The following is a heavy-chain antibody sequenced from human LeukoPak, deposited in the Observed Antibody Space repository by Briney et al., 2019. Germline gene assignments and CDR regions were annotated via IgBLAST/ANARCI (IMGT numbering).Heavy chain of an antibody. J-gene: IGHJ6*01. CDR3: AREVVVVPDYYYHGLDV. CDR1: GFTFSDYY. Sequence: GGSLRLSCAASGFTFSDYYMTWIRQAPGKGLEWNSFISRSGDSLYYADSVDGRFTISRDNAKDSVYLQMNSLRAEDTAVYYCAREVVVVPDYYYHGLDVWGEGTTVTVSS. CDR2: ISRSGDSL. D-gene: IGHD2-2*01. V-gene: IGHV3-11*01.